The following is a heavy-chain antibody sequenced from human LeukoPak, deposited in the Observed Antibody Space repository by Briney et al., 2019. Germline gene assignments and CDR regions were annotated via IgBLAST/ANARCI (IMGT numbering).Heavy chain of an antibody. Sequence: GRSLRLSCVGSGFTFSSFGMHWVRQVPGKGLEWVAVISYDESGIQYADSVKGRFAISRDNSKNTVSLQMNSLRSEDTAVYYCAKCRGYTYGYECAFDFWGQGAMVTVSS. D-gene: IGHD5-18*01. CDR1: GFTFSSFG. J-gene: IGHJ3*01. CDR3: AKCRGYTYGYECAFDF. V-gene: IGHV3-30*18. CDR2: ISYDESGI.